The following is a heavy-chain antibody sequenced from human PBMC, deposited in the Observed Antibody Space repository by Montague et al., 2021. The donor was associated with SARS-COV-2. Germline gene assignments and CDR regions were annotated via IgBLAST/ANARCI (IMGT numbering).Heavy chain of an antibody. D-gene: IGHD3-9*01. CDR1: GFTFSSYE. CDR2: ISSSGSTI. V-gene: IGHV3-48*03. CDR3: ASHQLRYFDWLLLTDNYYYYDMDV. Sequence: SLRLSCAASGFTFSSYEMNWVRQAPGKGLEWVSYISSSGSTIYYADSVKGRFTISRDNAKNSLYLQMNSLRAEDTAAYYCASHQLRYFDWLLLTDNYYYYDMDVWGQGTTVTVSS. J-gene: IGHJ6*02.